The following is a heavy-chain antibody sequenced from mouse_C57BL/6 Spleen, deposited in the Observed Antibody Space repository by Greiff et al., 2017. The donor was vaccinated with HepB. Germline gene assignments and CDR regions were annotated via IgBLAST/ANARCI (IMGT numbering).Heavy chain of an antibody. CDR2: IYPRSGNT. Sequence: QVQLQQSGAELARPGASVKLSCKASGYTFTSYGISWVKQRTGQGLEWIGEIYPRSGNTYYNEKFKGKATLTADKSSSTAYMELRSLTSEDSAVYFCARSGYGSSLFYAMDYWGQGTSVTVSS. CDR3: ARSGYGSSLFYAMDY. V-gene: IGHV1-81*01. CDR1: GYTFTSYG. J-gene: IGHJ4*01. D-gene: IGHD1-1*01.